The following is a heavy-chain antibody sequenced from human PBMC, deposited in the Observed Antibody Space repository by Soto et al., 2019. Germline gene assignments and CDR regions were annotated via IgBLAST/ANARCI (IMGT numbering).Heavy chain of an antibody. CDR3: ARELVAAAGRNRGAFDI. V-gene: IGHV4-31*03. CDR2: IYYSGST. D-gene: IGHD6-13*01. J-gene: IGHJ3*02. CDR1: GGSISSGGYY. Sequence: QVQLQESGPGLVKPSQTLSLTCTVSGGSISSGGYYWSWIRQHPGKGLEWIGYIYYSGSTYYNPSLKSRVTISVDTSKNQFFLKLSSVTAADTAVYYCARELVAAAGRNRGAFDIWGQGTMVTVSS.